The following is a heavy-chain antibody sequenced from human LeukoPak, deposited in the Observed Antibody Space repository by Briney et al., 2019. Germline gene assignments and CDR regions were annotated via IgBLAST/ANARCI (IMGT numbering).Heavy chain of an antibody. Sequence: GESLKISCKGSGYSLTNYRIAWVRQMSGKGLEWMGIIYPSDSDTKYSPSFRGQIVISADKSISTAYLQWSSLTASDTAMYYCATLDYYDSRGAFAYWGQGTLVTVSS. J-gene: IGHJ4*02. CDR2: IYPSDSDT. CDR3: ATLDYYDSRGAFAY. CDR1: GYSLTNYR. V-gene: IGHV5-51*01. D-gene: IGHD3-22*01.